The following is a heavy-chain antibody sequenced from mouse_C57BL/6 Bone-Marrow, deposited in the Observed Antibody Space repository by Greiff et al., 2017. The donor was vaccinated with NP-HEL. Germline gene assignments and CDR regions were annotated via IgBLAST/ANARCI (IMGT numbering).Heavy chain of an antibody. CDR1: GYTFTSYT. CDR3: ARGDYGSSYTWFAY. J-gene: IGHJ3*01. V-gene: IGHV1-4*01. D-gene: IGHD1-1*01. Sequence: VKLVESGAELARPGASVKMSCKASGYTFTSYTMHWVKQRPGQGLEWIGYINPSSGYTKYNQKFKDKATLTADKSSSTAYMQLSSLTSEDSAVYYCARGDYGSSYTWFAYWGQGTLVTVSA. CDR2: INPSSGYT.